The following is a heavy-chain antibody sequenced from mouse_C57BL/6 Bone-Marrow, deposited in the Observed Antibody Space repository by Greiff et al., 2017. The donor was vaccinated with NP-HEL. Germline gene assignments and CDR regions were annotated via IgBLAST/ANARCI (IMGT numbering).Heavy chain of an antibody. V-gene: IGHV5-12*01. J-gene: IGHJ2*01. CDR3: ARQISSYDGYYLDY. CDR2: ISNGGGST. CDR1: GFTFSDYY. Sequence: EVQGVESGGGLVQPGGSLKLSCAASGFTFSDYYMYWVRQTPEKRLEWVAYISNGGGSTYYPDTVKGRFTISRDNAKNTLYLQMSRLKSEDTAMYYCARQISSYDGYYLDYWGQGTTLTVSS. D-gene: IGHD2-3*01.